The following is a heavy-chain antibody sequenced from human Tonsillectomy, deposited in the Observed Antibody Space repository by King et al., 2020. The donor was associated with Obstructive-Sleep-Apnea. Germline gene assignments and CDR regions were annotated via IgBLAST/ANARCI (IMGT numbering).Heavy chain of an antibody. CDR1: GFTFSSYS. CDR2: ISSSSSYI. J-gene: IGHJ6*02. V-gene: IGHV3-21*01. D-gene: IGHD5-18*01. Sequence: VQLVESGGGLVKPGGSLRLSCAASGFTFSSYSMNCVRQAPGKGLEWVSSISSSSSYIYYADSEKGRFTISRENAKNSRYLQMNSLRAEEPAVYYCARDQGYSGYGMDVWGQGTTVTVSS. CDR3: ARDQGYSGYGMDV.